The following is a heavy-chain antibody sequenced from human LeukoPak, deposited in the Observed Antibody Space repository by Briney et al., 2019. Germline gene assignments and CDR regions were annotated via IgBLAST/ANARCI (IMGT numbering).Heavy chain of an antibody. CDR2: IYYSGST. CDR1: GGSVSSGSYY. J-gene: IGHJ6*02. V-gene: IGHV4-61*01. D-gene: IGHD4-11*01. CDR3: ASLNDYTYGMDV. Sequence: PSETLSLTCTVSGGSVSSGSYYWSWIRQPPGKGLEWIGYIYYSGSTNYNPSLKSRVTISVDTSKNQFSLKLSSVTAEDTAVYYCASLNDYTYGMDVWGQGTTVTVSS.